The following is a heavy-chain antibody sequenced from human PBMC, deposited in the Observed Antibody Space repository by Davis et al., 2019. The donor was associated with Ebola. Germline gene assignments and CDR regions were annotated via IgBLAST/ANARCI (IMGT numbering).Heavy chain of an antibody. CDR1: GGSFSGYY. CDR3: AREEGYCSGGSCYSGYFDY. Sequence: SQTLSLTCAVYGGSFSGYYWTWIRQPPGKGLEWIGEIDHNGITNYNPSLKSRVTISVDGSKNQFSLKLSSMTAADTAVYYCAREEGYCSGGSCYSGYFDYWGQGTLVTVSS. J-gene: IGHJ4*02. V-gene: IGHV4-34*01. D-gene: IGHD2-15*01. CDR2: IDHNGIT.